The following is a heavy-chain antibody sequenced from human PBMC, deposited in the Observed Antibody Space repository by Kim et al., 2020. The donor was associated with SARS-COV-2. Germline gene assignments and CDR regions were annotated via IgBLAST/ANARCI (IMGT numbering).Heavy chain of an antibody. CDR2: INHSGST. CDR1: GGSFSGYY. V-gene: IGHV4-34*01. J-gene: IGHJ6*02. Sequence: SETLSLTCAVYGGSFSGYYWSWIRQPPGKGLEWIGEINHSGSTNYNPSLKSRVTISVDTSKNQFSLKLSSVTAADTAVYYCARNNFNNGYSSSWYFDRYGMDVWGQGTTVTVSS. D-gene: IGHD6-13*01. CDR3: ARNNFNNGYSSSWYFDRYGMDV.